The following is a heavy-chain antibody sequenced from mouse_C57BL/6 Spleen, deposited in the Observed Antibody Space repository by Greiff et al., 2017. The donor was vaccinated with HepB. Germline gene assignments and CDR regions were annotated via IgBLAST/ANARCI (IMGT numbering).Heavy chain of an antibody. Sequence: QVQLQQPGAELVKPGASVKVSCKASGYTFIIYWMHWVKQRPGQGLEWLGRIHPSDSDTNYNPKFKGKATLTVDKSSSTAYMQLSSLTSEDSAVYYRAIAYYYGSSQAWFAYWGQGTLVTVSA. V-gene: IGHV1-74*01. CDR2: IHPSDSDT. CDR1: GYTFIIYW. J-gene: IGHJ3*01. CDR3: AIAYYYGSSQAWFAY. D-gene: IGHD1-1*01.